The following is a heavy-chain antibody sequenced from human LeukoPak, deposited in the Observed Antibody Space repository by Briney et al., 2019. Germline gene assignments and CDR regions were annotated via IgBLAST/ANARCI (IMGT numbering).Heavy chain of an antibody. CDR2: IWYDGSNK. V-gene: IGHV3-33*01. D-gene: IGHD3-22*01. Sequence: PGRSLRLSCAASGFTFSSYGMHWVRQAPGKGLEWVAVIWYDGSNKYYADSVKGRFTISRDNSENTLYLQMNSLRAEDTAVYYCARDSSGYYLGTFDYWGQGTLVTVSS. CDR1: GFTFSSYG. J-gene: IGHJ4*02. CDR3: ARDSSGYYLGTFDY.